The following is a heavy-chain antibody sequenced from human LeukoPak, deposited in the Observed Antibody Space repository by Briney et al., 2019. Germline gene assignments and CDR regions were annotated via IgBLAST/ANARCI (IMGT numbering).Heavy chain of an antibody. CDR2: IYHSGST. CDR3: ARDGYYDSSGYYGPIDY. Sequence: PSGTLSLTCAVSGGSISSSNWWSWVRQPPGKGLEWIGEIYHSGSTNYNPSLKSRVTISVDKSKNQFSLKLSSVTAADTAVYYCARDGYYDSSGYYGPIDYWGQGTLVTVSS. CDR1: GGSISSSNW. D-gene: IGHD3-22*01. J-gene: IGHJ4*02. V-gene: IGHV4-4*02.